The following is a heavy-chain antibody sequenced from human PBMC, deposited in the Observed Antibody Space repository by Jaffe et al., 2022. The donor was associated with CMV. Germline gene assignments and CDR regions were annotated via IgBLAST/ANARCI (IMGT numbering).Heavy chain of an antibody. J-gene: IGHJ4*02. V-gene: IGHV3-11*01. Sequence: QVQLVESGGGLVKPGGSLRLSCAASGFTFSDYYMSWIRQAPGKGLEWVSYISSSGSTIYYADSVKGRFTISRDNAKNSLYLQMNSLRAEDTAVYYCARTPTSYDFWSGYYTLYYFDYWGQGTLVTVSS. CDR3: ARTPTSYDFWSGYYTLYYFDY. CDR2: ISSSGSTI. CDR1: GFTFSDYY. D-gene: IGHD3-3*01.